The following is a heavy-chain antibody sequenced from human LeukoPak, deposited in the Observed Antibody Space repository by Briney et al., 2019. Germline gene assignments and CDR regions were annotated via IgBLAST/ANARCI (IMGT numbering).Heavy chain of an antibody. CDR1: GFTFSRYS. Sequence: GGSLRLSCAASGFTFSRYSMHWVRQAPGKGLVWVSHVNSDGSGTDYADSVKGRFTISRDNAKNTLYLQMNSPRAEDTAAYYCAKDGNWARFENWGQGTLVTVSS. CDR3: AKDGNWARFEN. D-gene: IGHD7-27*01. CDR2: VNSDGSGT. V-gene: IGHV3-74*01. J-gene: IGHJ4*02.